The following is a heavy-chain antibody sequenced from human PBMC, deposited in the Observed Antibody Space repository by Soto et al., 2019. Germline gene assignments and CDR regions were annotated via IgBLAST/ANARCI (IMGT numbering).Heavy chain of an antibody. J-gene: IGHJ4*02. CDR2: IYYSGST. D-gene: IGHD3-3*01. CDR3: ARTTIFGVVIYYFDY. CDR1: GGSISSGGYY. Sequence: QVQLQESGPGLVKPSQTLSLTCTVSGGSISSGGYYWSWIRQHPGKGLEWNGYIYYSGSTYYNPSLKSRVTISVDTSKNQFSLKLSSVTAADTAVYYCARTTIFGVVIYYFDYWGQGTLVTVSS. V-gene: IGHV4-31*03.